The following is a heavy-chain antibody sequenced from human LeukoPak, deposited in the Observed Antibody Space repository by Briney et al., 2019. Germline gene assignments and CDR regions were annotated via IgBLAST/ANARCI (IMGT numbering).Heavy chain of an antibody. CDR1: GFTFSSYG. D-gene: IGHD6-13*01. Sequence: GRPLRLSCAASGFTFSSYGMHWVRQAPGKGLEWVAVISYDGSNKYYADSVKGRFTISRDNSKNTLYLQMNSLRAEDTAVYYCAKDRYSSSWYFSPLDYWGQGTLVTISS. CDR2: ISYDGSNK. J-gene: IGHJ4*02. CDR3: AKDRYSSSWYFSPLDY. V-gene: IGHV3-30*18.